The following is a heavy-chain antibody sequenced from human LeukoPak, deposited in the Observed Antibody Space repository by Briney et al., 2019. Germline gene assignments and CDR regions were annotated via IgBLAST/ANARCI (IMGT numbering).Heavy chain of an antibody. J-gene: IGHJ4*02. Sequence: SGPTLVNPTQTLTLTCTFSGFSLSTSGVGVGWIRQPPGKALEWLALIYWNDDKRYSPSLKNRVTITKDTSKNQVVLTMTNMEPVDTDTYYCAHRIGSSGYLDYFDYWGQGTLVTVSS. CDR3: AHRIGSSGYLDYFDY. D-gene: IGHD3-22*01. CDR2: IYWNDDK. CDR1: GFSLSTSGVG. V-gene: IGHV2-5*01.